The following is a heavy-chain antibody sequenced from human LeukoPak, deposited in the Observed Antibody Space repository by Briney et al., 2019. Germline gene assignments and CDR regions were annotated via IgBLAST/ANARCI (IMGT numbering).Heavy chain of an antibody. V-gene: IGHV4-34*01. J-gene: IGHJ4*02. CDR2: INHSGST. Sequence: SETLSLTCAVYGGSFSGYYWSWIRQPPGKGLEWIGEINHSGSTYYNPSLKSRVTISVDTSKNQFSLKLSSVTAADTAAYYCAREGPGEGYYDSSGYCLDYWGQGTLVTVSS. CDR1: GGSFSGYY. CDR3: AREGPGEGYYDSSGYCLDY. D-gene: IGHD3-22*01.